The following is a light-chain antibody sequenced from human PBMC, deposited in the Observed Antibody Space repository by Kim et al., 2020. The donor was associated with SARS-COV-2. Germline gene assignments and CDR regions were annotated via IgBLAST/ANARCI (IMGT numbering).Light chain of an antibody. CDR1: QSISGY. V-gene: IGKV1-39*01. CDR2: AAP. Sequence: DIQMTQSPSSLSASVGDRVTITCRSSQSISGYLSWYQQKPGRAPKLLIYAAPTLEDGVPSRFSGSGSGTDFTLTISGLQPEDLAIYYCQQSHSTPRTFGQGTKLEI. J-gene: IGKJ2*01. CDR3: QQSHSTPRT.